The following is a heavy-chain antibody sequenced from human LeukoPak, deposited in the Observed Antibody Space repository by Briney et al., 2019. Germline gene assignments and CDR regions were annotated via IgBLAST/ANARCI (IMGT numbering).Heavy chain of an antibody. CDR2: ISYDGSNK. J-gene: IGHJ5*02. CDR3: ASLEIVVMVAVPFESNWFGP. D-gene: IGHD2-15*01. V-gene: IGHV3-30-3*01. CDR1: GFTFSSYA. Sequence: GGSLRLSCAASGFTFSSYAMHWVRQAPGKGLEWVAVISYDGSNKYYADSVKGRFTISRDNSKNTLYLQMNSLRAEDTAVYYCASLEIVVMVAVPFESNWFGPWGQGTLVTVSS.